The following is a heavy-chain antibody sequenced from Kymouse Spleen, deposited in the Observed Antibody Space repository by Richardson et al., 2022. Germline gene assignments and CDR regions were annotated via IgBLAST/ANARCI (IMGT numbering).Heavy chain of an antibody. CDR3: TLSIAARGLDY. J-gene: IGHJ4*02. Sequence: EVQLVESGGGLVKPGGSLRLSCAASGFTFSNAWMSWVRQAPGKGLEWVGRIKSKTDGGTTDYAAPVKGRFTISRDDSKNTLYLQMNSLKTEDTAVYYCTLSIAARGLDYWGQGTLVTVSS. CDR2: IKSKTDGGTT. CDR1: GFTFSNAW. V-gene: IGHV3-15*01. D-gene: IGHD6-6*01.